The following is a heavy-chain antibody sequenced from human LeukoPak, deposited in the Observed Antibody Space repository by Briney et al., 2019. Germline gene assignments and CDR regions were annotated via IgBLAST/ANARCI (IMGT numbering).Heavy chain of an antibody. CDR3: ARGLEQQLTPFDY. V-gene: IGHV4-39*01. CDR2: IYYSGST. D-gene: IGHD6-13*01. CDR1: GGSISSSSYY. J-gene: IGHJ4*02. Sequence: KPSETLSLTCTVSGGSISSSSYYWGWIRQPPGKGLEWIGSIYYSGSTYYNPSLKSRVTISVDTSKNQFSLKLSSVTAADTAVYYCARGLEQQLTPFDYWGQGTLVTVSS.